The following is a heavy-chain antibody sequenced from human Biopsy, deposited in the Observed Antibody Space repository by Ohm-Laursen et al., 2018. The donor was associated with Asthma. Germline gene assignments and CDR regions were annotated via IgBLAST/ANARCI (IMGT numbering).Heavy chain of an antibody. CDR3: ARVPTTLRYFDL. J-gene: IGHJ2*01. Sequence: GTLSLTCIVSGDAMSTSGSYWGWIRQSPGKGLEWIGSIYYSGRTYYNPSLESRLTISMDTSKNQFSLKLSSVTAADTAVYYCARVPTTLRYFDLWGRGTLVTVSS. D-gene: IGHD2-15*01. CDR2: IYYSGRT. V-gene: IGHV4-39*07. CDR1: GDAMSTSGSY.